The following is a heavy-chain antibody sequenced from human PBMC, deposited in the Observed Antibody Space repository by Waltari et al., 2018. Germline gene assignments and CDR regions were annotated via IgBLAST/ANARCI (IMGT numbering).Heavy chain of an antibody. V-gene: IGHV3-48*03. CDR2: ISSSGSTI. Sequence: EVQLVESGGGLVQPGGSLRLSCAASGFTFSSSEMNWVRQAPGKGLEWVSYISSSGSTIYYADSVKGRFTISRDNAKNSLYLQMNSLRAEDTAVYYCARDGDFWSGLYGMDVWGQGTTVTVSS. CDR1: GFTFSSSE. CDR3: ARDGDFWSGLYGMDV. J-gene: IGHJ6*02. D-gene: IGHD3-3*01.